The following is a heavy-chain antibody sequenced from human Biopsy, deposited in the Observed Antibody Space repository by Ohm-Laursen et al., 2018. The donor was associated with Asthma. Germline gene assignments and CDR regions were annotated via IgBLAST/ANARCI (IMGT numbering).Heavy chain of an antibody. J-gene: IGHJ2*01. V-gene: IGHV3-23*01. CDR3: AKSYSSSWSFPWFFDL. CDR2: ISGSGGST. Sequence: GSLRLSCAASGLTFSSFAMNWVRQAPGKGLEWVSAISGSGGSTYYAASVKGRFTVPRDNSKNTLYLQMNSLRADDAAVYYCAKSYSSSWSFPWFFDLWGRGTLVTLSS. D-gene: IGHD6-13*01. CDR1: GLTFSSFA.